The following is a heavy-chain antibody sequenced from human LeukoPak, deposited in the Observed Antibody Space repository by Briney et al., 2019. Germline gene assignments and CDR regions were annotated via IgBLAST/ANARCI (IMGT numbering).Heavy chain of an antibody. CDR3: ARVPQYYYDSSGSFDY. V-gene: IGHV4-59*01. J-gene: IGHJ4*02. D-gene: IGHD3-22*01. Sequence: SETLSLTCAVYGGSFSGYYWSWIRQPPGKGLEWIGYIYYSGSTNYNPSLKSRVTISVDTSKNQFSLKLSSVTAADTAVYYCARVPQYYYDSSGSFDYWGQGTLVTVSS. CDR2: IYYSGST. CDR1: GGSFSGYY.